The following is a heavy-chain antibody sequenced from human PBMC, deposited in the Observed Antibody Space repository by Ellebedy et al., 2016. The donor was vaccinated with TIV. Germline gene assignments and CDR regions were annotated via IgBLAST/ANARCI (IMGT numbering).Heavy chain of an antibody. J-gene: IGHJ5*02. Sequence: GESLKISCAASGFTFSSYFMNWVRQAPGMGLEFLSSISGNGDITYYANSVKGRFTISRDNSKNTLYLQLGSLRGEDMAVYYCARDKDGGYSFDPWGQGTLVTVSS. CDR1: GFTFSSYF. D-gene: IGHD5-12*01. CDR3: ARDKDGGYSFDP. V-gene: IGHV3-64*01. CDR2: ISGNGDIT.